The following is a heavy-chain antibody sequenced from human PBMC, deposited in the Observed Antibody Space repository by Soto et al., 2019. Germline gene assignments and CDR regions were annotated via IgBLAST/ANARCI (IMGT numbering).Heavy chain of an antibody. Sequence: GGSLRLSCAASGFTFSSYAMSWVRQARGKGLEWVSAISGSGGSTYYADSVRGRFTISRDNSKNTLYLQMNSLRAEDTAVYYCARGAWELLVDWYFDLWGRGTLVTVSS. CDR3: ARGAWELLVDWYFDL. V-gene: IGHV3-23*01. J-gene: IGHJ2*01. CDR2: ISGSGGST. D-gene: IGHD1-26*01. CDR1: GFTFSSYA.